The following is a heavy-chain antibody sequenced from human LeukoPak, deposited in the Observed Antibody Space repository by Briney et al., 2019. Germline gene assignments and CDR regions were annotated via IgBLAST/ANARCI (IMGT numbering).Heavy chain of an antibody. CDR1: GFTFSSYG. CDR3: ARGEMSAMLDY. J-gene: IGHJ4*02. V-gene: IGHV3-33*01. CDR2: IWYDGSNK. Sequence: PGGSLRLSCAASGFTFSSYGMHWVRQAPGKGLEWVAIIWYDGSNKYYADSVKGRFTISRDNAKKSLYLQMSSLRAEDTAVYYCARGEMSAMLDYWGQGTLVTVSS. D-gene: IGHD2-2*01.